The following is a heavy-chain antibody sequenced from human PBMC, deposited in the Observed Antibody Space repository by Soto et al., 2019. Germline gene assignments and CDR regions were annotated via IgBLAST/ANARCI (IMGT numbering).Heavy chain of an antibody. V-gene: IGHV1-69*13. J-gene: IGHJ6*02. Sequence: SVKVSCKASGGTFSSYAISWVRQAPGQGLEWMGGIIPIFGTANYAQKFQGRVTITADESTSTAYMELSSLRSEDTAVYYCARVTIAAADTQYYYYGMDVWGQGTTVTVSS. CDR3: ARVTIAAADTQYYYYGMDV. CDR1: GGTFSSYA. CDR2: IIPIFGTA. D-gene: IGHD6-13*01.